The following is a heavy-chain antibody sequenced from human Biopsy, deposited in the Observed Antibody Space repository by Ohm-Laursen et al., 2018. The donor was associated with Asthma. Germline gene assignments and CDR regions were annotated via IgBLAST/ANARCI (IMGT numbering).Heavy chain of an antibody. V-gene: IGHV4-39*01. CDR2: IYYSGST. D-gene: IGHD3-3*01. J-gene: IGHJ4*02. Sequence: SQTLSLTCAVSGGSINIGDYYWGWIRQPPGKGLEWIGSIYYSGSTYYNPSLKSRVIIFVATSKNQFFLKLSSVTAADMAVYYCARRITIFGVVAYFDYWGQGTLVTVSS. CDR1: GGSINIGDYY. CDR3: ARRITIFGVVAYFDY.